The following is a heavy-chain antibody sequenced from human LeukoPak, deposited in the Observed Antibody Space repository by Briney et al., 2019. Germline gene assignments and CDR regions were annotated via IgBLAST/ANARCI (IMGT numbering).Heavy chain of an antibody. CDR2: INPNSGGT. Sequence: ASVKVSCKASGYTFTGYYMHWVRQAPGQGLEGMGWINPNSGGTNYAQKFQGRVTMTRDTSISTAYMELSRLRSDDTAVYYCARDLGDCSSTSCYSSTFDYWGQGTLVTVSS. J-gene: IGHJ4*02. V-gene: IGHV1-2*02. D-gene: IGHD2-2*02. CDR3: ARDLGDCSSTSCYSSTFDY. CDR1: GYTFTGYY.